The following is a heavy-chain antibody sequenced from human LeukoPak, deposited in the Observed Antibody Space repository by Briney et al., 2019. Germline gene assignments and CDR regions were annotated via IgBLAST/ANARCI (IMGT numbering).Heavy chain of an antibody. J-gene: IGHJ4*02. CDR1: GFTFSSYA. D-gene: IGHD3-9*01. V-gene: IGHV3-23*01. CDR2: ISGSGGST. CDR3: AKDFESILTGRFDY. Sequence: PGGSLRLSCAASGFTFSSYAMSWVRQAPGKGLEWVSAISGSGGSTYYADSVKGRFTISRDNSKNTLYLQMNSLRAEDTAVCYCAKDFESILTGRFDYWGQGTLVTVSS.